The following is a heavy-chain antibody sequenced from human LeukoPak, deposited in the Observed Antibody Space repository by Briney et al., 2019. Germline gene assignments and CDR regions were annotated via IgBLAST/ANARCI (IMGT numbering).Heavy chain of an antibody. CDR3: ARDSYSSSWYPGAFDI. CDR1: GFTFSSYG. J-gene: IGHJ3*02. CDR2: ISYDGSNK. Sequence: GGSLRLSCAASGFTFSSYGMHWVRQAPGKGLEWVAVISYDGSNKYYADSVKGRFTISRDNSKNTLYLQMNSLRAEDTAVYYCARDSYSSSWYPGAFDIWGQGTMVTVSS. D-gene: IGHD6-13*01. V-gene: IGHV3-30*03.